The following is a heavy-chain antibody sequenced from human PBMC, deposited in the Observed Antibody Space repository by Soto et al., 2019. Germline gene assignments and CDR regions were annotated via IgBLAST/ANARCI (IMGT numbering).Heavy chain of an antibody. D-gene: IGHD4-17*01. V-gene: IGHV1-69*13. Sequence: SVKVSCKASGGTFSSYAISWVRQAPGQGLEWMGGIIPIFGTANYAQKFQGRVTITADESTSTAYMELSSLRSEDTAVYYCERCMASTVTNNWFDPRGQGTLVTVYS. CDR3: ERCMASTVTNNWFDP. J-gene: IGHJ5*02. CDR1: GGTFSSYA. CDR2: IIPIFGTA.